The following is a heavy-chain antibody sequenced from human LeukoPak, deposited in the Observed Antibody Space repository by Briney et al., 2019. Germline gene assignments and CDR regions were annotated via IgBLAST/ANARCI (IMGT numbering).Heavy chain of an antibody. CDR3: ARIRRGWSQNWDY. D-gene: IGHD6-19*01. J-gene: IGHJ4*02. CDR2: IKQDGSEK. CDR1: GFTFSSYW. V-gene: IGHV3-7*01. Sequence: GGSPRLSCAASGFTFSSYWMSWVRQAPGKGLKWVANIKQDGSEKYYVDSVKGRFTISRDNAKNSLYLQMNSLRAEDTAVYYCARIRRGWSQNWDYWGQGTLVTVSS.